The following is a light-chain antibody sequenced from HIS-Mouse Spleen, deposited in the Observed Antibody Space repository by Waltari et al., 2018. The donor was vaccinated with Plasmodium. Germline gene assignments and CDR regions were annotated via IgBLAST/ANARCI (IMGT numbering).Light chain of an antibody. CDR3: QVWDSSTV. CDR2: RDS. CDR1: NLGSKH. J-gene: IGLJ3*02. Sequence: SYELTQPLSVSVALGQTARITCGGNNLGSKHVHWYPQKPGQAPVLVIYRDSNRPSGIPERFSGSNSGNTATLTISRAQAGDEADYYCQVWDSSTVFGGGTKLTVL. V-gene: IGLV3-9*01.